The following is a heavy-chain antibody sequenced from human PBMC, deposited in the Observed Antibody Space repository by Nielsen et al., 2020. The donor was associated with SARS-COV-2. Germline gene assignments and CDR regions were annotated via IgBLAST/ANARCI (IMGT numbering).Heavy chain of an antibody. J-gene: IGHJ3*02. CDR3: ANGRTDSGSYPIDAFDI. Sequence: ALAKVSCKVSGYTLTELSMHWVRQAAGKGLEWMGGFVPEDGETIYAQKFQGRVTMTEDTSTDTAYMELSSLRAEDTAVYYCANGRTDSGSYPIDAFDIWGQGTMVTVSS. V-gene: IGHV1-24*01. CDR1: GYTLTELS. CDR2: FVPEDGET. D-gene: IGHD1-26*01.